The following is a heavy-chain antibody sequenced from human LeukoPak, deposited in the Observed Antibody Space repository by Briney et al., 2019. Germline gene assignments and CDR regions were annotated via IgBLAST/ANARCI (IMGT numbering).Heavy chain of an antibody. CDR3: AKDKVSLVRGYGMDV. CDR2: ISWNSGSI. J-gene: IGHJ6*02. Sequence: PGGSLRLSCAASGFTFSSYAMPWVRQAPGKGLEWVSGISWNSGSIGYADSVKGRFTISRDNAKNSLYLQMNSLRAEDTALYYCAKDKVSLVRGYGMDVWGQGTTVTVSS. CDR1: GFTFSSYA. D-gene: IGHD3-10*01. V-gene: IGHV3-9*01.